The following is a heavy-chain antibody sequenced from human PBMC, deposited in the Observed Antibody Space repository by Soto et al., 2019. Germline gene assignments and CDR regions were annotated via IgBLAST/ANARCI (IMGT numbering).Heavy chain of an antibody. D-gene: IGHD2-15*01. CDR2: IMPIFGTA. CDR1: GGTFSSYA. CDR3: ARGEDIVVVVAAYTYYYYGMDV. V-gene: IGHV1-69*01. Sequence: QVQLVQSGAEVKKPGSSVKFSCKASGGTFSSYAISWVRQAPGQGLEWMGGIMPIFGTANYAQKFHGRVTIIAAESTSTAYMERSSLRSEDTAVYYCARGEDIVVVVAAYTYYYYGMDVWGQGTKVTVSS. J-gene: IGHJ6*02.